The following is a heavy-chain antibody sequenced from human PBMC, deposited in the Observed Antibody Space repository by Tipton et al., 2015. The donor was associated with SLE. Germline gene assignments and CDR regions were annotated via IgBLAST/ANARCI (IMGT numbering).Heavy chain of an antibody. Sequence: TLSLTYTVSGGSISSYYWSWIRQPPGKGLEWIGYIYYTGITNYNPSLKSRLTILVDTSKNQFSLKLSSVTAADTAVYYCARVDDSSGFDYWGQGTLITVSS. CDR1: GGSISSYY. CDR3: ARVDDSSGFDY. CDR2: IYYTGIT. V-gene: IGHV4-59*01. J-gene: IGHJ4*02. D-gene: IGHD3-22*01.